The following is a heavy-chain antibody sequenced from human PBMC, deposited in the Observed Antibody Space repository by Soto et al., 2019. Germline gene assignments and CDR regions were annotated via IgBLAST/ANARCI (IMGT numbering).Heavy chain of an antibody. D-gene: IGHD5-12*01. CDR2: IRSKAYGGTT. CDR1: GFTFGDYA. Sequence: PGGSLRLSCTASGFTFGDYAMSWFRQAPGKGLEWVGFIRSKAYGGTTEYAASVKGRFTISRDDSKSIAYLQMNSLKTEDTAVYYCTRVVGEWLRFLGYYFDYWGQGTLVTVSS. CDR3: TRVVGEWLRFLGYYFDY. V-gene: IGHV3-49*03. J-gene: IGHJ4*02.